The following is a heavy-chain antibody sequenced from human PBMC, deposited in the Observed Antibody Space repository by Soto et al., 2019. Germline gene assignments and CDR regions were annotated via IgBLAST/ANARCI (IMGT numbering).Heavy chain of an antibody. D-gene: IGHD6-13*01. Sequence: ASVKVSCKASGYTFTSYGISWVRQAPGQGLEWMGWISSYNDNTNYAQKLKVRVTMTTDTSTSTAYMELSSLRSDETAVYYCASGSSSRPNWCGHWGQGTLVIVSS. CDR1: GYTFTSYG. CDR2: ISSYNDNT. V-gene: IGHV1-18*01. J-gene: IGHJ5*02. CDR3: ASGSSSRPNWCGH.